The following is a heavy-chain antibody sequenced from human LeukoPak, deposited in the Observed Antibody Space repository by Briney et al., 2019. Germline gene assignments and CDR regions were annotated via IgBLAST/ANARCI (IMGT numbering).Heavy chain of an antibody. CDR3: ARAMGGDGSGYYPDAFDI. D-gene: IGHD3-22*01. J-gene: IGHJ3*02. CDR1: GGTFNNYA. Sequence: ASVRVSCKASGGTFNNYAISWVRQAPGQGLEWMGIINPSGGTTNYAQKFRGRVTMTRDMSTSTVYMELSSLRSEDTAVYYCARAMGGDGSGYYPDAFDIWGQGTMVTVSS. V-gene: IGHV1-46*02. CDR2: INPSGGTT.